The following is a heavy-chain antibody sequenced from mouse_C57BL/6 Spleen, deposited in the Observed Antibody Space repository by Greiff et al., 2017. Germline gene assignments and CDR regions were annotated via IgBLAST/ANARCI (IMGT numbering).Heavy chain of an antibody. Sequence: EVKLQQSGPGLVKPSQSLSLTCSVTGYSITSGYYWNWIRQFPGNKLEWMGYISYDGSNNYNPSLKNRISIPRDTSKNQFFLKLNSVTTEDTATYYCARYYYGSSFDYWGQGTTLTVSS. J-gene: IGHJ2*01. D-gene: IGHD1-1*01. CDR2: ISYDGSN. V-gene: IGHV3-6*01. CDR3: ARYYYGSSFDY. CDR1: GYSITSGYY.